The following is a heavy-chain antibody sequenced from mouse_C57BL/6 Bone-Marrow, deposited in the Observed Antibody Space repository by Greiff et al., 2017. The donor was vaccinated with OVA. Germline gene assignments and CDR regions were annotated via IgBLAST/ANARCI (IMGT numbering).Heavy chain of an antibody. CDR2: IYIGNGYT. CDR3: ASHYYGSSHWYFDV. J-gene: IGHJ1*03. V-gene: IGHV1-58*01. D-gene: IGHD1-1*01. CDR1: GYTFTSYG. Sequence: VQLQQSGAELVRPGSSVKMSCKTSGYTFTSYGINWVKQRPGQGLEWIGYIYIGNGYTEYNEKFKGKATLTSDTSSSPAYMQLSSLTSEDSAIYFCASHYYGSSHWYFDVWGTGTTVTVSS.